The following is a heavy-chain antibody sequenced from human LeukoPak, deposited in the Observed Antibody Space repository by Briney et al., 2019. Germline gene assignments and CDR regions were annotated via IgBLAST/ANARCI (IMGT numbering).Heavy chain of an antibody. Sequence: SETLSLTCTVSGGSISSYYWSWIRQPPGKGLGWIGYIYYSGSTNYNPSLKSRVTISVDTSKNQFSLKLSSVTAADTAVYYCARRRYDILTGSPRAHWFDPWGQGTLVTVSS. V-gene: IGHV4-59*08. CDR3: ARRRYDILTGSPRAHWFDP. CDR2: IYYSGST. D-gene: IGHD3-9*01. J-gene: IGHJ5*02. CDR1: GGSISSYY.